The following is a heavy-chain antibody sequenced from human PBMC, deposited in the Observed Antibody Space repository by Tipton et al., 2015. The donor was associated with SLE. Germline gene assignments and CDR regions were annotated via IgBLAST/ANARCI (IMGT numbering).Heavy chain of an antibody. CDR3: ARGTPYPEYFVY. J-gene: IGHJ4*02. CDR1: GVSISSYV. CDR2: VNYIGST. Sequence: TLSLTCTVSGVSISSYVWSWIRQPPGTGLEWIGYVNYIGSTNYNPSLRSRVTISVDRSKNQFSLKLSSVTAADTAVFYCARGTPYPEYFVYWGQGTLVTVSS. V-gene: IGHV4-59*01. D-gene: IGHD6-6*01.